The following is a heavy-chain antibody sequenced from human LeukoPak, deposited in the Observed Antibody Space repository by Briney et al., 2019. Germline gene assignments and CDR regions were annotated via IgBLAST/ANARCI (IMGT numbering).Heavy chain of an antibody. CDR1: GFTFSSYA. CDR3: AKKAYYDSSGYIDY. CDR2: ISGSGGST. Sequence: AGGSLRLSCAASGFTFSSYAMSWVRQAPGKGLEWVSAISGSGGSTYYADSVKGRFTISRGNSKNTLYLQMNSLRAEDTAVYYCAKKAYYDSSGYIDYWGQGTLVTVSS. V-gene: IGHV3-23*01. J-gene: IGHJ4*02. D-gene: IGHD3-22*01.